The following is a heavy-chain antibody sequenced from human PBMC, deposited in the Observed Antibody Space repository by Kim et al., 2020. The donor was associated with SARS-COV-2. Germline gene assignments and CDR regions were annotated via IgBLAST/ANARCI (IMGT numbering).Heavy chain of an antibody. D-gene: IGHD3-22*01. Sequence: ASVKVSCKASGYTFTSYYMHWVRQAPGQGLEWMGIINPSGGSTSYAQKFQGRVTMTRDTSTSTVYMELSSLRSEDTAVYYCARDSPQYYYDSSGYYMGGHNWFDPWGQGTLVTVSS. CDR3: ARDSPQYYYDSSGYYMGGHNWFDP. CDR1: GYTFTSYY. V-gene: IGHV1-46*01. J-gene: IGHJ5*02. CDR2: INPSGGST.